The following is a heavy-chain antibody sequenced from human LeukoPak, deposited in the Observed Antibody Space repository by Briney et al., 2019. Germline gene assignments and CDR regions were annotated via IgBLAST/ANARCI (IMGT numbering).Heavy chain of an antibody. J-gene: IGHJ5*02. V-gene: IGHV1-46*01. CDR3: ARAGITGTKRVSFDP. D-gene: IGHD1-7*01. CDR1: GYTFTSYY. Sequence: PGASVKVSCKASGYTFTSYYMHWVRQAPGQGLEWMGIINPSGGSTSYAQKFQGRVTMTRDTSTSTVYMELSSLRSEDTAVYYCARAGITGTKRVSFDPWGQGTLVTVSS. CDR2: INPSGGST.